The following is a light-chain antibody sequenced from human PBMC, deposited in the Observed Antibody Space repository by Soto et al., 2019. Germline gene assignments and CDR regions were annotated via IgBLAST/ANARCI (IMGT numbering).Light chain of an antibody. Sequence: DIVMTQSPATLSVSPGERATLSCRAGQTISSNLAWYQQKPGQTPRLLIYGASTRAAGIPARFSGSGSGTDFTLTITSLQSEDFAVYYCQQYNNWPPFTFGPGTKVDT. J-gene: IGKJ3*01. CDR3: QQYNNWPPFT. CDR2: GAS. V-gene: IGKV3-15*01. CDR1: QTISSN.